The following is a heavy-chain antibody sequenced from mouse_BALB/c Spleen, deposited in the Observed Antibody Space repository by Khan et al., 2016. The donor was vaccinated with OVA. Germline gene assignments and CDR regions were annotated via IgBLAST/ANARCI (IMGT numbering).Heavy chain of an antibody. V-gene: IGHV2-6-1*01. CDR2: IRSDGST. CDR1: GFSLTNYG. D-gene: IGHD2-10*01. Sequence: QMQLEESGPGLVAPSQSLSITCTISGFSLTNYGVHWVRQPPGKGLEWLVVIRSDGSTTYNSALKSRLTISKDNSESQVFLKMNSLQTDDTAMYFCARQPYYHYNIMDYWGQGTSVTVSS. J-gene: IGHJ4*01. CDR3: ARQPYYHYNIMDY.